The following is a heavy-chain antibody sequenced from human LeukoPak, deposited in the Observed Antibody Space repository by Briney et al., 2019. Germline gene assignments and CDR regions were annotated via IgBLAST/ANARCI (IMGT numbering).Heavy chain of an antibody. D-gene: IGHD5-12*01. J-gene: IGHJ4*02. CDR3: AKDVIVATMRYYFDY. CDR2: ISAYNGNT. CDR1: GYTFTSYG. Sequence: ASVKVSCKASGYTFTSYGISWVRQAPGQGLEWMGWISAYNGNTNYAQKLQGRVTMTTDTSTSTAYMELRSLRSDDTAVYYCAKDVIVATMRYYFDYWGQGTLVTVSS. V-gene: IGHV1-18*01.